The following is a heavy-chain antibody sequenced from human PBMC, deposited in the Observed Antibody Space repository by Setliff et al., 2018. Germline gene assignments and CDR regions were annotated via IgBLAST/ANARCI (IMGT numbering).Heavy chain of an antibody. Sequence: PSETLSLTCAVYGDSLSDYYWSWIRQAPGKGPEWIEEINHSGSPNYNPSLKSRLTISVDASTNQFSLKLYSVTAADTAVYYCRYWSGYYNNDYWGQGTLVTVSS. CDR1: GDSLSDYY. CDR3: RYWSGYYNNDY. CDR2: INHSGSP. V-gene: IGHV4-34*01. J-gene: IGHJ4*02. D-gene: IGHD3-3*01.